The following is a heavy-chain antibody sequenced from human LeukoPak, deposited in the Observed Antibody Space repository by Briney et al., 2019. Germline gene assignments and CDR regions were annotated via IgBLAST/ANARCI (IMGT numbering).Heavy chain of an antibody. CDR3: ASVTMIVVA. Sequence: SETLSLTCTVSGGSISSSSYYWGWIRQPPGKGLEWIGSIYYSGSTYHNPSLKSRVTISVDTSKNQFSLKLSSVTAADTAVYYCASVTMIVVAWGQGTLVTVSS. V-gene: IGHV4-39*01. J-gene: IGHJ5*02. D-gene: IGHD3-22*01. CDR1: GGSISSSSYY. CDR2: IYYSGST.